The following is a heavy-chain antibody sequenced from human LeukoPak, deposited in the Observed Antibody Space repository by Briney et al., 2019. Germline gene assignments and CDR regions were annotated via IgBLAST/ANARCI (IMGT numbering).Heavy chain of an antibody. CDR1: GYSSTNYG. CDR2: IHIYRGNT. Sequence: ASVKVACKASGYSSTNYGISWVRQAPGQGLEWMGWIHIYRGNTNYAQKFQGRVTMTTDTSTSTVYMEVRGLRSDDTAMYYCARDVGITVADSFDPWGQGTLVTVSS. CDR3: ARDVGITVADSFDP. V-gene: IGHV1-18*01. D-gene: IGHD6-13*01. J-gene: IGHJ5*02.